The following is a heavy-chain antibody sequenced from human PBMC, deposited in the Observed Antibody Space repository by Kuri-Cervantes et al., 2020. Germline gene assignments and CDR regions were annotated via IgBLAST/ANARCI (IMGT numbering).Heavy chain of an antibody. Sequence: GSLRLSCTVSGGSISSYYWSWIRQPAGKGLEWIGRIYTSGSTNYNPSLKSRVTMSVDTSKNQFSLKLSSVTAADTAVYYCARSRDSSGWYDYWGQGTLVTVSS. D-gene: IGHD6-19*01. CDR1: GGSISSYY. V-gene: IGHV4-4*07. J-gene: IGHJ4*02. CDR2: IYTSGST. CDR3: ARSRDSSGWYDY.